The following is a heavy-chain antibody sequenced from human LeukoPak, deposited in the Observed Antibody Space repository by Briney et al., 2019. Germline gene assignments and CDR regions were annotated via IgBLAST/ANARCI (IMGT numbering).Heavy chain of an antibody. CDR3: ARGRGTTSSNFDY. D-gene: IGHD2-2*01. V-gene: IGHV1-2*02. CDR1: GYNFNVYY. CDR2: INPSSGGT. Sequence: ASVRVSCKASGYNFNVYYINWVRQAPGQGLEWMGWINPSSGGTYYAQKFQGRVTMTRDTSISTAYMELSRLTSDDTAVYYCARGRGTTSSNFDYWGQGTLVTVSS. J-gene: IGHJ4*02.